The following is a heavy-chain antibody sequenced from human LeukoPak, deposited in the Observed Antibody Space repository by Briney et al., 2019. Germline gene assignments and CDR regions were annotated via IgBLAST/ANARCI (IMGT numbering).Heavy chain of an antibody. CDR2: IYYSGST. J-gene: IGHJ3*02. D-gene: IGHD5-24*01. Sequence: SETLSLTCSVSGGSIRSTTYYWGWIRQPPGKGLEWIGSIYYSGSTYYNPSLKSRITISVDTSKNQFSLKLSSVTAADTAVYYCARLRRDGYNRGAFDIWGQGTMVTVSS. CDR1: GGSIRSTTYY. CDR3: ARLRRDGYNRGAFDI. V-gene: IGHV4-39*01.